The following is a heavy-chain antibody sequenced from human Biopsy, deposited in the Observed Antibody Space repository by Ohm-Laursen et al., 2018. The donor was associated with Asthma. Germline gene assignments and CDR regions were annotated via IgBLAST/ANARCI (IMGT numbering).Heavy chain of an antibody. D-gene: IGHD5-12*01. CDR3: AKRRGYSGHDNDY. Sequence: SLRLSCAASGFTFSSYGMDWVRQAPGKGLEWVALMSYDGSIKDYADSVKGRFTISRDSSKNTLYPQMNSLRTEDTAVYYCAKRRGYSGHDNDYWGQGTLVIVSS. CDR2: MSYDGSIK. J-gene: IGHJ4*02. V-gene: IGHV3-30*18. CDR1: GFTFSSYG.